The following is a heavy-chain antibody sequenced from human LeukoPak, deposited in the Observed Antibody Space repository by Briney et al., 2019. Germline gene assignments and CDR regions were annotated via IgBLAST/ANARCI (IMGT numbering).Heavy chain of an antibody. CDR3: AREVTSGSYYYYYYMDV. Sequence: GASVTLSCKASGYTFTSYGISWVRQAPGQGLEWMGFICTNNGKTNYAQKLQGRVTMTTDTSTSTDYMELRSLRSDDTAVYYCAREVTSGSYYYYYYMDVWGKGTTVTVSS. CDR2: ICTNNGKT. CDR1: GYTFTSYG. V-gene: IGHV1-18*01. D-gene: IGHD1-26*01. J-gene: IGHJ6*03.